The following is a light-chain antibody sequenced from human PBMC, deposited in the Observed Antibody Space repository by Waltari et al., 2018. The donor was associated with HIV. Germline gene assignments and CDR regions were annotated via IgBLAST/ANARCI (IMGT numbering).Light chain of an antibody. CDR2: EVN. Sequence: QSALTQPPSASGSLGQSVTISCTGTSSDVGGYEYVSWYQHHPDKAPKLIIYEVNKRPSGGPERFSGSKSDDTASLTVAGLQDDDEAHYYCGSYGDTNGGLFGGGTRVTVL. J-gene: IGLJ6*01. CDR3: GSYGDTNGGL. V-gene: IGLV2-8*01. CDR1: SSDVGGYEY.